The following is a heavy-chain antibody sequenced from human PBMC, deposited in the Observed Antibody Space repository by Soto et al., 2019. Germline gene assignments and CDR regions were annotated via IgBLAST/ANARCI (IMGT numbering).Heavy chain of an antibody. CDR3: TRGYSGIDIYAFDI. CDR1: GSTLSDHY. CDR2: SGNKANSDTT. V-gene: IGHV3-72*01. D-gene: IGHD1-26*01. Sequence: GGSLRLSCAASGSTLSDHYVDWVRQAPGKGLEWVGRSGNKANSDTTEYGSSVKGRFTISRDDSKNSVYLQMNSLKTEDTAVYYCTRGYSGIDIYAFDIWGQGTLVTVSS. J-gene: IGHJ3*02.